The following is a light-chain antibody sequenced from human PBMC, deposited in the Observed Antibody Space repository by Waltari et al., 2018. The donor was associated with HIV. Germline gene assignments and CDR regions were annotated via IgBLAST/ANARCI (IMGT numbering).Light chain of an antibody. CDR1: DSNIGSRA. V-gene: IGLV1-36*01. CDR2: NDD. CDR3: AAWDDGLNGVI. J-gene: IGLJ2*01. Sequence: QSVLTQSPSVSEAPGQSVTISCSGSDSNIGSRAVTRYQQFPGKPPRLLVYNDDLILSGVSDRLSASKSGTSASLAINDLQSEHESHYYCAAWDDGLNGVIFGGGTKVTVL.